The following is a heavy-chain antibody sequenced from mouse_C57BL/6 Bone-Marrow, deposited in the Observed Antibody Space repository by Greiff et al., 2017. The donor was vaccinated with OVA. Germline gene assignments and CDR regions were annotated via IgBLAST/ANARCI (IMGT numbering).Heavy chain of an antibody. J-gene: IGHJ2*01. D-gene: IGHD1-1*01. V-gene: IGHV1-75*01. CDR1: GYTFTDYY. CDR3: ARWVYYGSSYTYFDY. Sequence: QVQLQQSGPELVKPGASVKISCKASGYTFTDYYINWVKQRPGQGLEWIGWIFPGSGSTYYNEKFKGKATLTVDKSSSTAYMLLSSLTSEDSAVYFCARWVYYGSSYTYFDYWGQGTTLTVSS. CDR2: IFPGSGST.